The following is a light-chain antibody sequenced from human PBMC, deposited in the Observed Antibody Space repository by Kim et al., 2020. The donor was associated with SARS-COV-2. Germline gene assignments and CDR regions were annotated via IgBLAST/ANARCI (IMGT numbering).Light chain of an antibody. CDR2: SDT. Sequence: RVTTSCTGSTSNIGAGYDVHWYQQLPGVAPKFIISSDTIRPSGVPDRFSASKSGTSASLAITGLQAEDEAEYFCQSYDSGLGGSIFGGGTQLTVL. CDR3: QSYDSGLGGSI. V-gene: IGLV1-40*01. J-gene: IGLJ2*01. CDR1: TSNIGAGYD.